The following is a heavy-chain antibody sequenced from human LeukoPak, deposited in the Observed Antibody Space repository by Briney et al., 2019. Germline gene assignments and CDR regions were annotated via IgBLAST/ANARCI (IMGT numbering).Heavy chain of an antibody. J-gene: IGHJ4*02. Sequence: PGGSLRLSCAASGFTLDYYWMHWVRQAPGKGLMWVSRINTDGSNTHYADSVKGRFTISRDNAKNTLYLQMNGLRVEDTAVYYCVVWGEDRSGHRFDFWGQGTLVTVSS. V-gene: IGHV3-74*01. CDR3: VVWGEDRSGHRFDF. D-gene: IGHD3-22*01. CDR2: INTDGSNT. CDR1: GFTLDYYW.